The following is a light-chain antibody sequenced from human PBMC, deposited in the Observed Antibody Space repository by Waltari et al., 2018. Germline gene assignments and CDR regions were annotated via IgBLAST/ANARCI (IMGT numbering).Light chain of an antibody. Sequence: QSALTQPPSASGSPGQSVTISCTGTSGDVGAYNFVSWYQQNPGKAPKLIIYEVNKRPSGVPYRFSGSKSCNTASLTVSGLQADDEADYYCSSYAGSNNFVFGPGTEVTVL. CDR3: SSYAGSNNFV. V-gene: IGLV2-8*01. CDR2: EVN. CDR1: SGDVGAYNF. J-gene: IGLJ1*01.